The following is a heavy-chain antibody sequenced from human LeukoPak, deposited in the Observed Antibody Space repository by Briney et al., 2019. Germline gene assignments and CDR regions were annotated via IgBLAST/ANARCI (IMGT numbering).Heavy chain of an antibody. CDR1: GFTFSSYA. D-gene: IGHD2-21*01. CDR2: IRDKREAHTT. Sequence: GGSLRLSCAGSGFTFSSYAMNWVRQAPGKAPEWVGRIRDKREAHTTEYAASVKGRFTISRDDSRNSLFLQMNSLKIEDTAVYYCARRIGTASDCWGQGTLVTVS. V-gene: IGHV3-72*01. J-gene: IGHJ4*02. CDR3: ARRIGTASDC.